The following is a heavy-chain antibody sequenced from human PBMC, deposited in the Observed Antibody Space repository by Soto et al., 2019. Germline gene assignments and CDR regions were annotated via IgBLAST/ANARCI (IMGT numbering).Heavy chain of an antibody. CDR3: AAVLAPTDPYKWFDP. CDR1: GFTFGTSA. D-gene: IGHD6-13*01. J-gene: IGHJ5*02. Sequence: QKQLVQSGPEVKKPGTSVKVSCKASGFTFGTSAIQWVRLARGQSLEWIGWIVVGSDNTDYAQKFQERVTITRDMSTSTAYMELSSLRSEDTAVYYCAAVLAPTDPYKWFDPWGQGTLVTVSS. CDR2: IVVGSDNT. V-gene: IGHV1-58*02.